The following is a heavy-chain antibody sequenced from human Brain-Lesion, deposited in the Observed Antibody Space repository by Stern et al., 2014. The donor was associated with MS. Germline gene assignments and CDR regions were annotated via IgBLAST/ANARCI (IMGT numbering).Heavy chain of an antibody. V-gene: IGHV1-2*02. D-gene: IGHD3-3*01. J-gene: IGHJ6*02. CDR3: ARDQRGITIFGVVTDYYYLGMDV. CDR2: INPNTGGT. Sequence: AKLVESGAEVKKPGASVKVSCKTSGYIFTGYYIHWVRQAPGQGLEWMAWINPNTGGTKYAQKFQGRVTMSRDTSISTAYVELSSLTSDDTAVYYCARDQRGITIFGVVTDYYYLGMDVWGQGTTVTVSS. CDR1: GYIFTGYY.